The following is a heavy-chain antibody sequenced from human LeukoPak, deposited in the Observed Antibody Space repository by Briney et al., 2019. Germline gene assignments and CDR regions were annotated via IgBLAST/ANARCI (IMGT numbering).Heavy chain of an antibody. Sequence: GGSLRLSCAASGFTFSSYAMSWVRQVPGKGLEWVSAISGSGGSTYYADSVKGRFTISRDNSKNTLYLQMNSLRAEDTAVYYCAKDDLGYCSSTSCYAGYFDYWGQGTLVTVSS. J-gene: IGHJ4*02. CDR2: ISGSGGST. V-gene: IGHV3-23*01. D-gene: IGHD2-2*01. CDR3: AKDDLGYCSSTSCYAGYFDY. CDR1: GFTFSSYA.